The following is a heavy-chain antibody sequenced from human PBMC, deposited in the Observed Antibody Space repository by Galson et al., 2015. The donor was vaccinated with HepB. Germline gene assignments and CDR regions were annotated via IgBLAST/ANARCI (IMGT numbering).Heavy chain of an antibody. CDR3: ANGDGLLWFGELPALRYGMDV. J-gene: IGHJ6*02. Sequence: SLRLSCAASGFTFSSYSMNWVRQAPGKGLEWVSYISSSSSTIYYADSVKGRFTISRDNAKNSLYLQMNSLRAEDTAVYYCANGDGLLWFGELPALRYGMDVWGQGTTVTVSS. D-gene: IGHD3-10*01. CDR2: ISSSSSTI. CDR1: GFTFSSYS. V-gene: IGHV3-48*01.